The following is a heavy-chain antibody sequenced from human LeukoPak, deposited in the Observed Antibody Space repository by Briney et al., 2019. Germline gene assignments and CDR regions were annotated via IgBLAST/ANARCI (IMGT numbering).Heavy chain of an antibody. Sequence: GGSLRLSCAASGFTFSSYGMHWVRQAPGKGLEWVSAISYSGRSTYYADSVKGRFTISRDNSKNTLYLQMNSLRAEDTAVYYCAEDRTKVATKNWYFDLWGRGTLVTVSS. CDR1: GFTFSSYG. CDR3: AEDRTKVATKNWYFDL. D-gene: IGHD5-12*01. CDR2: ISYSGRST. V-gene: IGHV3-23*01. J-gene: IGHJ2*01.